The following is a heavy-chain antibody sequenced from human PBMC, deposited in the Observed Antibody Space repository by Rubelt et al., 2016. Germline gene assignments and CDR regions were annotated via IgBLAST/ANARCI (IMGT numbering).Heavy chain of an antibody. CDR3: ARRTSSYCSGGSCYGEYFQH. D-gene: IGHD2-15*01. V-gene: IGHV4-59*01. CDR2: IYHSGST. CDR1: GGSISSYY. Sequence: QVQLQESGPGLVKPSETLSLTCTVSGGSISSYYWSWIRQPPGKRLEWIGYIYHSGSTNYSPSPKGRITMSVDTSKNKFSLKLSSVTAADTAVYYCARRTSSYCSGGSCYGEYFQHWGQGTLVTVSS. J-gene: IGHJ1*01.